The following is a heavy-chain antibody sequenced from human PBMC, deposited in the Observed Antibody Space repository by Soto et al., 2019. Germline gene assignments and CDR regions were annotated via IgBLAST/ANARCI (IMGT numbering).Heavy chain of an antibody. J-gene: IGHJ4*02. CDR2: INAGNGNT. Sequence: ASVKVSCKASGYSFTSYAMHWVRQAPGQRLEWMGWINAGNGNTKYSQKFQGRVNITRDTSAGTAYMELSSLRSEDTAVYYCARDLPGTTVTDGVAYWGQGTLAPLSS. CDR3: ARDLPGTTVTDGVAY. CDR1: GYSFTSYA. D-gene: IGHD4-17*01. V-gene: IGHV1-3*01.